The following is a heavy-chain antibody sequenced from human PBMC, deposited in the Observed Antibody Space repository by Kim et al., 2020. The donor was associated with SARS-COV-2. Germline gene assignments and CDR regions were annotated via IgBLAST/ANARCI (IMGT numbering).Heavy chain of an antibody. D-gene: IGHD3-9*01. CDR1: GFALSNYN. J-gene: IGHJ5*02. CDR3: ARDFDWALDR. V-gene: IGHV3-48*02. CDR2: ISVDEI. Sequence: GGSLRLSCVASGFALSNYNMNWVRQAPGKGLEWLAYISVDEILYADSVKGRVTSRDNAKNALYLQMNILREGDTGVYFCARDFDWALDRWGQGTLVTVSS.